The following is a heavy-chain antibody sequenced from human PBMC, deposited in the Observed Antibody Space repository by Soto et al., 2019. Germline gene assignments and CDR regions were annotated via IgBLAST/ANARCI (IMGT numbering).Heavy chain of an antibody. D-gene: IGHD3-10*01. V-gene: IGHV4-4*02. CDR2: IHYSGST. Sequence: SETLSLTCAVSGGSFSSSKWWWSWVRQPPGEGLEWIGEIHYSGSTNYKPSLKSRVTISVDKSENQFSLKLNSVTAADTAVYYCARDLGIRNNWFDPWGQGIVVTISS. CDR3: ARDLGIRNNWFDP. J-gene: IGHJ5*02. CDR1: GGSFSSSKW.